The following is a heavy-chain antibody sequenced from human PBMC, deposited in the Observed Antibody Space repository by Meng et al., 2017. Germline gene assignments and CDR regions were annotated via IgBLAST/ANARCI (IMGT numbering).Heavy chain of an antibody. Sequence: EVRLGESAGGLVQPGGSLRLSCAASGLNFNSYWMHWVRQAPGKGLVWVSRISGDGSSTIYAESVKGRFTISRDNAKNTLYLQMNSLRGEDTAVYYCGTGGDYYSFHYWGQGTLVTVSS. CDR1: GLNFNSYW. CDR2: ISGDGSST. J-gene: IGHJ4*02. D-gene: IGHD1-26*01. V-gene: IGHV3-74*01. CDR3: GTGGDYYSFHY.